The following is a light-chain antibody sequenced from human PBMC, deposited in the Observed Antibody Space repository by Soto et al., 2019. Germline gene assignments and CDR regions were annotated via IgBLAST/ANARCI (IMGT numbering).Light chain of an antibody. Sequence: QSVLTQPPSVSAAPGQTVTISCSGSSSNIGNNYVSWYQQLPGTAPKLLIYDNNKRPSGIPDRFSGSKSGTSATLGITGLQTGDEADYYCETWDSSLSAGVFGGGTQLTVL. V-gene: IGLV1-51*01. J-gene: IGLJ2*01. CDR1: SSNIGNNY. CDR2: DNN. CDR3: ETWDSSLSAGV.